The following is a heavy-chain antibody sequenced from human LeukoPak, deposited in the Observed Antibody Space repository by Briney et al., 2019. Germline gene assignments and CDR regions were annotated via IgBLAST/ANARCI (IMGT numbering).Heavy chain of an antibody. CDR2: INHIGST. D-gene: IGHD6-19*01. Sequence: SETLSLTCAVYGGSFSGYYWSWIRQPPGKGLEWIGEINHIGSTNYNPSLKSRVTMSVDTSKNQFSLKLSSVTAADTAVYYCARSRIVLADSLDPWGQGTLVTVSS. CDR3: ARSRIVLADSLDP. CDR1: GGSFSGYY. V-gene: IGHV4-34*01. J-gene: IGHJ5*02.